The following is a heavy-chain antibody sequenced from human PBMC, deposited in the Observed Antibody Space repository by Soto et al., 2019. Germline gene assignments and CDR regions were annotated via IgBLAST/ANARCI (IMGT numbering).Heavy chain of an antibody. CDR3: AREGDCSGTNCYNFDY. J-gene: IGHJ4*02. V-gene: IGHV6-1*01. D-gene: IGHD2-2*01. Sequence: SQTLSLTCAISGDSVSSRSAAWNWIRQSPSRGLEWLGRTYYRSTWIYDYAMSVKSRISIDPDTSNNQFSLHLNSVTPEDTAVYYCAREGDCSGTNCYNFDYWGQGTLVTVSS. CDR2: TYYRSTWIY. CDR1: GDSVSSRSAA.